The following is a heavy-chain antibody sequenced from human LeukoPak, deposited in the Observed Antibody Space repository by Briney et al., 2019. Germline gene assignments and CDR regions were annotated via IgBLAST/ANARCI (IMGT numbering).Heavy chain of an antibody. D-gene: IGHD3-22*01. CDR2: MNPNSGNT. CDR1: GYTLTSYD. Sequence: GVSVKFSCKASGYTLTSYDINWVRQATGQGLEWMGWMNPNSGNTGYAQKFQGRVTMTRNTSISTAYMELSSLRSEDTAVYYCARVLSRFTMIVVALGYWGQGTLVTVSS. J-gene: IGHJ4*02. CDR3: ARVLSRFTMIVVALGY. V-gene: IGHV1-8*01.